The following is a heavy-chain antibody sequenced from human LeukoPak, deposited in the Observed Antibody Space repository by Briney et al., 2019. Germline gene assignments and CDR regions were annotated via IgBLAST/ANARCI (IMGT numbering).Heavy chain of an antibody. J-gene: IGHJ3*02. Sequence: GGSLRLSCAASGLTVSNNYMSWVRQAPGKGLEWVSVLYTIGSTYYADSVKGRFTISSDDSKNTLYLQMNSLRAEDTAVYYCAREGIAVAGTIVDAFDIWGQGTMVTVSS. CDR1: GLTVSNNY. CDR3: AREGIAVAGTIVDAFDI. V-gene: IGHV3-53*01. CDR2: LYTIGST. D-gene: IGHD6-19*01.